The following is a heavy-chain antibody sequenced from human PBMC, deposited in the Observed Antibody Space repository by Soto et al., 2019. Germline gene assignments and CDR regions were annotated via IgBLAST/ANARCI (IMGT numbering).Heavy chain of an antibody. Sequence: RSETLSLTCSVSGASITTYYWSWIRQPPGKGLEWIGSISYSGSTKYNPSLESRVMISLDTSKNQFSLRLTSVTAADTALYYCARDWDSSGLFDPWGQGALVTVSS. D-gene: IGHD3-10*01. CDR2: ISYSGST. CDR1: GASITTYY. V-gene: IGHV4-59*01. CDR3: ARDWDSSGLFDP. J-gene: IGHJ5*02.